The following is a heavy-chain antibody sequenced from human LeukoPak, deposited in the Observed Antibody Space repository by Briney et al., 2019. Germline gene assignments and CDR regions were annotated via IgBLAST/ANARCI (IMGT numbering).Heavy chain of an antibody. Sequence: GGSLRLSCAASGFTFSGYGMHWVRQAPGKGLVWVSRINSDGSPTAYADSVKGRFTISRDNAKNTLYLQMNSLRAEDSAVYYCARGGIYSYDGFDIWGQGTMVTVSS. J-gene: IGHJ3*02. CDR1: GFTFSGYG. V-gene: IGHV3-74*01. CDR2: INSDGSPT. CDR3: ARGGIYSYDGFDI. D-gene: IGHD1-26*01.